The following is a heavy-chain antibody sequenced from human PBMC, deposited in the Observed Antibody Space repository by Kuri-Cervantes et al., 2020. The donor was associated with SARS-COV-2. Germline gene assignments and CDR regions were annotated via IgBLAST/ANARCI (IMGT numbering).Heavy chain of an antibody. J-gene: IGHJ6*02. V-gene: IGHV3-30*03. Sequence: GESLKISCAASGFTFSSYGMHWVRQAPGKGLEWVAVISYDGSNKYHVDSVKGRFTISRDNSKNTLYLQMNSLRAEDTAVYYCARGKPELERGSGYGMDVWGQGTTVTVSS. CDR3: ARGKPELERGSGYGMDV. CDR1: GFTFSSYG. CDR2: ISYDGSNK. D-gene: IGHD1-1*01.